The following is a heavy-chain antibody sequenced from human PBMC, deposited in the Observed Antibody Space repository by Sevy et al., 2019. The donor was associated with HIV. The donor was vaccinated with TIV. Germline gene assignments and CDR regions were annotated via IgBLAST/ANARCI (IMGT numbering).Heavy chain of an antibody. CDR1: GFTFSSYS. D-gene: IGHD5-18*01. CDR2: ISSSSSTI. CDR3: AREGRGYSYGS. V-gene: IGHV3-48*01. Sequence: GGSLRLSCAASGFTFSSYSMNWVRQAPGKGLEWVSYISSSSSTIYYTDSVKGRFTISRENAKNSLYLQMNSLRAEDTVVYYCAREGRGYSYGSWGQRTLVTVSS. J-gene: IGHJ5*02.